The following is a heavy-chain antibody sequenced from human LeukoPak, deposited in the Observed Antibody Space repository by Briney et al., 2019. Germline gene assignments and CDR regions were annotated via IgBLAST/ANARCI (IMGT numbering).Heavy chain of an antibody. CDR1: GFTFSSYG. CDR3: ARDLRSSGYYAVDY. D-gene: IGHD3-22*01. J-gene: IGHJ4*02. V-gene: IGHV3-21*01. Sequence: GGSLRLSCAASGFTFSSYGMNWVRQAPGKGLEWVSFISSSSSYIYYADSVKGRFTISRDNAKNSLYLQMNSLRAEDTAVYYCARDLRSSGYYAVDYWGQGTLVTVSS. CDR2: ISSSSSYI.